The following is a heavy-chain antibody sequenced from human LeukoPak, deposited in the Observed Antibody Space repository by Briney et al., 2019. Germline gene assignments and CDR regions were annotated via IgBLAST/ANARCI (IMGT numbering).Heavy chain of an antibody. CDR2: IYTSGST. CDR3: ARAPYSSSWMVWGGDYFDY. CDR1: GGSLSSYY. J-gene: IGHJ4*02. Sequence: PSETLSLTRTVSGGSLSSYYWSWIRQPAGKGLEWIGGIYTSGSTHYNPPLKSRVTISVDKSKNQFSLKLSSVTAADTAVYYCARAPYSSSWMVWGGDYFDYWGQGTLVTVSS. D-gene: IGHD6-13*01. V-gene: IGHV4-4*07.